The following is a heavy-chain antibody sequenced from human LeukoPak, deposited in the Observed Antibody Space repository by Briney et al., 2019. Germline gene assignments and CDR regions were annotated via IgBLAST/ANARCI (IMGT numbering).Heavy chain of an antibody. CDR1: GFTFSSYW. V-gene: IGHV3-7*01. CDR3: ARDWSGDDYYYYGMDV. Sequence: GGSLRLSCAASGFTFSSYWMSWVRQAPGKGLEWVANIKQGGSEKYYVDSVKGRFTISRDNAKNSLYLQMNSLRAEDTAVYYCARDWSGDDYYYYGMDVWGQGTTVTVSS. J-gene: IGHJ6*02. CDR2: IKQGGSEK. D-gene: IGHD3-10*01.